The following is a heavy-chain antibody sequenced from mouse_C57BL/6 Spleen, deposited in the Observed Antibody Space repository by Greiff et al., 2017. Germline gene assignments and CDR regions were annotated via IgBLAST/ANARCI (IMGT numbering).Heavy chain of an antibody. CDR2: IYPGSGST. CDR3: HYYGSSSYYFDY. V-gene: IGHV1-55*01. D-gene: IGHD1-1*01. Sequence: QVQLQQPGAELVKPGASVKMSCKASGYTFTSYWITWVKQRPGQGLEWIGDIYPGSGSTNYNETFKSKATLTVDPSSSTAYMQLSSLTSEDSAVYYCHYYGSSSYYFDYWGQGTTLAVSS. J-gene: IGHJ2*01. CDR1: GYTFTSYW.